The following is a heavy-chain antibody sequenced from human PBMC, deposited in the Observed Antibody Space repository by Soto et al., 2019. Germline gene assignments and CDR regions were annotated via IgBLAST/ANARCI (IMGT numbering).Heavy chain of an antibody. D-gene: IGHD1-26*01. CDR1: GFTSSSYS. CDR3: ARDRLDSETFPTDY. CDR2: ISGSSSTI. V-gene: IGHV3-48*02. J-gene: IGHJ4*01. Sequence: EVQLVESGGGLVQPGGTLRLSCAASGFTSSSYSMNWVRQAPGKGLEWLSYISGSSSTIFYADSVKGRFTVSRDNAKNSLYLQMNSLRHEDTAVYYCARDRLDSETFPTDYWGQGALVPVSS.